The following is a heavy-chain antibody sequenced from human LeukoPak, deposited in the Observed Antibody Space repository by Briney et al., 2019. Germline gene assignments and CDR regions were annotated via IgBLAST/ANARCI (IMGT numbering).Heavy chain of an antibody. CDR2: ITWNSGYI. CDR1: GFTFGDYA. J-gene: IGHJ4*02. V-gene: IGHV3-9*01. CDR3: AKGGCRGTCNPLAY. Sequence: GRSLRLSCAASGFTFGDYAMHWVRQAPGKGLEWVSGITWNSGYIGYADSVKGRFTISRDNSKNTLYLQMNNLRAEDTAVYYCAKGGCRGTCNPLAYWGQGALVTVSP. D-gene: IGHD2-15*01.